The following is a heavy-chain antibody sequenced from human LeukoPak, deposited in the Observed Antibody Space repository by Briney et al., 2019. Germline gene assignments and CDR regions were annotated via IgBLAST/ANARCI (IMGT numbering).Heavy chain of an antibody. CDR2: IYHSGST. D-gene: IGHD1-26*01. V-gene: IGHV4-30-2*01. CDR3: AREGTSGSYLSILFDY. CDR1: GGSISSGGYY. J-gene: IGHJ4*02. Sequence: SETLSLTCTVSGGSISSGGYYWSWIRQPPGKGLEWIGYIYHSGSTYYNPSLKSRVTISVDRSKNQFSLKLSSVTAADTAVYYCAREGTSGSYLSILFDYWGQGTLVTVSS.